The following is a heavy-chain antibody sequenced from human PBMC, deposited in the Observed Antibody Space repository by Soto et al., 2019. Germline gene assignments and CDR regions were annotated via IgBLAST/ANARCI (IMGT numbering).Heavy chain of an antibody. D-gene: IGHD4-17*01. V-gene: IGHV4-30-4*01. Sequence: QVQLQESGPGLVNPSQTLSLTCTVSGGSISSGDYYWSWIRQPPGKGLEWIGYIYYSGSTYYNPSLKSRVTISVDTSKNQFSLKLSSVTAADTAVYYCARGPDYGGNGGDYWGQGTLVTVSS. CDR1: GGSISSGDYY. J-gene: IGHJ4*02. CDR2: IYYSGST. CDR3: ARGPDYGGNGGDY.